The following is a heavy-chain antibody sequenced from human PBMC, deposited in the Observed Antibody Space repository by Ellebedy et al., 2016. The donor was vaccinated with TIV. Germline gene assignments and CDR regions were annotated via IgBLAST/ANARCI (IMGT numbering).Heavy chain of an antibody. CDR2: INHSGST. CDR3: ARVDTAMVTPYYYGMDV. CDR1: GGSFSGYY. D-gene: IGHD5-18*01. V-gene: IGHV4-34*01. J-gene: IGHJ6*02. Sequence: MPSETLSLTCAVYGGSFSGYYWSWIRQPPGKGLEWIGEINHSGSTNYNPSLKSRVTISVDTSKNQFSLKLSSVTAADTAVYYCARVDTAMVTPYYYGMDVWGQGTTVTVSS.